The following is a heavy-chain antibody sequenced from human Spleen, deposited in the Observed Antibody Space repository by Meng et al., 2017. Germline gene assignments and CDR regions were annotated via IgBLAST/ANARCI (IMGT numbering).Heavy chain of an antibody. V-gene: IGHV4-34*01. CDR3: ARGPTTMAHDFDY. Sequence: QVQLQQWGAGLLKPSETLSLTCVFSGRSFSDYYWSWIRQPPGKGLEWIGEVNHSGSTNYNPSLESRATISVDTSQNNLSLKLSSVTAADSAVYYCARGPTTMAHDFDYWGQGTLVTVSS. CDR2: VNHSGST. CDR1: GRSFSDYY. D-gene: IGHD4-11*01. J-gene: IGHJ4*02.